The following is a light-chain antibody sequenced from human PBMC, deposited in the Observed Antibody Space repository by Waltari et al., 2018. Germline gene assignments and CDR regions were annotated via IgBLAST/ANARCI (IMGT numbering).Light chain of an antibody. CDR2: KDT. J-gene: IGLJ2*01. CDR1: LLAKKY. CDR3: YSVADKNVV. V-gene: IGLV3-27*01. Sequence: SYELTQPSSVSVSPGQTARITCSGELLAKKYARWFQQKPGQAPVLVIYKDTERPSGIPERFSGSSSGTTVTLTISGAQVDDEADYYCYSVADKNVVFGGGTKLTVL.